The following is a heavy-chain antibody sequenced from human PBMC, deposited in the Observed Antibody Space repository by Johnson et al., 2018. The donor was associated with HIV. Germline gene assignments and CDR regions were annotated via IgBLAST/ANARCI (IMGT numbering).Heavy chain of an antibody. CDR2: ISYDGSNK. D-gene: IGHD5-18*01. V-gene: IGHV3-30-3*01. Sequence: VQLVESGGGVVQPGGSLRLSCAASEFTFSNYAIHWVRQAPGKGLEWVAVISYDGSNKYYADSVKGRFTISRDNSKNTLYLQMNSLSAEDTAVYYCARDGGYSYGDAFDIWGQGTMVTVSS. CDR1: EFTFSNYA. CDR3: ARDGGYSYGDAFDI. J-gene: IGHJ3*02.